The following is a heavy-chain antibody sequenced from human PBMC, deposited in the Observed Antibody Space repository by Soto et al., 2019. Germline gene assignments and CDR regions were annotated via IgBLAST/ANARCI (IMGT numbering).Heavy chain of an antibody. CDR1: GFTFSSYA. CDR2: ISGSGGST. V-gene: IGHV3-23*01. CDR3: STDLTMSGSYFNY. J-gene: IGHJ4*02. D-gene: IGHD3-22*01. Sequence: PGGSLRLSCAGSGFTFSSYAMSWVRQAPGKGLEWVSAISGSGGSTYYADSVKGRFTISRDNSKNTLYLQMSSLRAEDTAVYYCSTDLTMSGSYFNYWGQGTLVTVSS.